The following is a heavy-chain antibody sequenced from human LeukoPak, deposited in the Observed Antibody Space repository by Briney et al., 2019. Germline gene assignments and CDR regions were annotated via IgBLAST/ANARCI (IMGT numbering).Heavy chain of an antibody. Sequence: PGGSLRLSCAASGSTFSSYSMNWVRQAPGKGLEWVSSISSSSSYIYYADSVKGRFTISRDNAKNSLYLQMNSLRAEDTAVYYCAREDTPRYYYMDVWGKGTTVTVSS. J-gene: IGHJ6*03. CDR1: GSTFSSYS. V-gene: IGHV3-21*01. D-gene: IGHD5-18*01. CDR3: AREDTPRYYYMDV. CDR2: ISSSSSYI.